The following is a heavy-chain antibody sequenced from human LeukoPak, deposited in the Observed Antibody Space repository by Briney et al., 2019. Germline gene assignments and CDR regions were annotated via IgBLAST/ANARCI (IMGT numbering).Heavy chain of an antibody. V-gene: IGHV3-48*02. CDR1: GFTFSSYT. D-gene: IGHD2-21*01. CDR2: VSASSDI. Sequence: GGSLRLSCAASGFTFSSYTMNWVRQAPGKGLQWVSTVSASSDIHYSDSVKGRFTISRDNARNSLYLQMNSLRDEDTAVYYCAGDALHIAHFDYRGQGTLVTVSS. J-gene: IGHJ4*02. CDR3: AGDALHIAHFDY.